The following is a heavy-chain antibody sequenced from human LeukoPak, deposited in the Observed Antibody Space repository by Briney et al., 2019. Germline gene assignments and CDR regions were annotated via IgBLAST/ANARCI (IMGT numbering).Heavy chain of an antibody. V-gene: IGHV4-34*01. CDR2: INHSGST. D-gene: IGHD3-10*01. Sequence: SETLSLTCAVYGGSFSGYYWSWIRQPPGKGLEWIGEINHSGSTNYNPSLKSRVTISVDTSKNQFSLKLSSVTAADTAVYYCARAGVRGSGSYPGYWGQGTLVTVSS. CDR3: ARAGVRGSGSYPGY. J-gene: IGHJ4*02. CDR1: GGSFSGYY.